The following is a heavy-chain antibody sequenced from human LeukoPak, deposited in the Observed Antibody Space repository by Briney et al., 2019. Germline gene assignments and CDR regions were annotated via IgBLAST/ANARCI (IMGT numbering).Heavy chain of an antibody. CDR1: GFTFSSYA. D-gene: IGHD3-3*01. CDR2: ISGSGGST. V-gene: IGHV3-23*01. Sequence: PGRSLRLSCAASGFTFSSYAMSWVRQAPGKGLEWVSAISGSGGSTYYADSVKGRFTISRDNSKNTLYLQMNSLRAEDTAVYYCAKTERFYDFWSGYLEAFDYWGQGTLVTVSS. J-gene: IGHJ4*02. CDR3: AKTERFYDFWSGYLEAFDY.